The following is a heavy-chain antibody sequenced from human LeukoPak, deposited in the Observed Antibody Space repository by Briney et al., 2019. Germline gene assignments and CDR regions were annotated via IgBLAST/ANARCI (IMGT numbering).Heavy chain of an antibody. D-gene: IGHD1-7*01. J-gene: IGHJ3*02. V-gene: IGHV4-61*01. CDR2: IFHSGRT. Sequence: PSETLSLTCTVSGGSVSSGSYYWSWIRQPPGKGLEWIGYIFHSGRTNYNPSLKSRVTISVDTSKNQFSLKLSSVTAADTAVYYCARERTNDGFDIWGQGTMVTVSS. CDR1: GGSVSSGSYY. CDR3: ARERTNDGFDI.